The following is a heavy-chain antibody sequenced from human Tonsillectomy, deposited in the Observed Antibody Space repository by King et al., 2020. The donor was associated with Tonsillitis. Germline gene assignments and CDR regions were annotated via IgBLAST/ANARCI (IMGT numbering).Heavy chain of an antibody. V-gene: IGHV3-30*01. D-gene: IGHD5-18*01. CDR2: ISLDGSNK. CDR1: GFTFSSYA. J-gene: IGHJ2*01. Sequence: VQLVESGGGVVQPGRSLRLSCAASGFTFSSYAMHWVRPAPGKGLEWVAVISLDGSNKYYADSVKGRFTISRDNSKNTLYLQMNSLRAEDTAGYYCARDPAETAKWYFDLWGRGTLVTVSS. CDR3: ARDPAETAKWYFDL.